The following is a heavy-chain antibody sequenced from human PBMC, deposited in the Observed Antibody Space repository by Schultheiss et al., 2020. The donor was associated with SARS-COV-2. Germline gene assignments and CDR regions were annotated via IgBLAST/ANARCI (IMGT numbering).Heavy chain of an antibody. CDR2: INHSGST. Sequence: SQTLSLTCAVYGGSFSGYYWSWIRQPPGKGLEWIGEINHSGSTNYNPSLKSRVTISVDTSKKQFSLKLSSVTAADTAVYFCARLELLHAFDIWGQGTMVTVSS. D-gene: IGHD1-26*01. V-gene: IGHV4-34*01. CDR1: GGSFSGYY. CDR3: ARLELLHAFDI. J-gene: IGHJ3*02.